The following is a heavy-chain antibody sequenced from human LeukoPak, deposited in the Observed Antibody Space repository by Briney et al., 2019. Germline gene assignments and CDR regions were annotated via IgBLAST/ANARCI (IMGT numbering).Heavy chain of an antibody. J-gene: IGHJ6*02. CDR2: INPNSGGT. CDR3: ASIPYPPNYYGMDV. CDR1: GYTFTGYY. V-gene: IGHV1-2*02. Sequence: GASVKVSCKASGYTFTGYYMHWVRQAPGQGLEWTGWINPNSGGTNYAQKFQGRVTMTRDTSISTAYMELSRLRSDDTAVYYCASIPYPPNYYGMDVWGQGTTVTVSS.